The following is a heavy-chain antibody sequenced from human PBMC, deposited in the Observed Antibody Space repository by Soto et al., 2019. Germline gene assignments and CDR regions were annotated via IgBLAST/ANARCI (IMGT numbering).Heavy chain of an antibody. Sequence: QVQLVQSGAEVKKPGSSVKVSCTASGGTFSSYAISWVRQAPGQGLEWMGGIIPIFGTANYAQKFQGRVTITADESTSTAYMELSSLRSEDTAVYYCASPYYYDSSGYYYPHWFDPWGQGTLVTVSS. CDR3: ASPYYYDSSGYYYPHWFDP. J-gene: IGHJ5*02. CDR1: GGTFSSYA. V-gene: IGHV1-69*01. CDR2: IIPIFGTA. D-gene: IGHD3-22*01.